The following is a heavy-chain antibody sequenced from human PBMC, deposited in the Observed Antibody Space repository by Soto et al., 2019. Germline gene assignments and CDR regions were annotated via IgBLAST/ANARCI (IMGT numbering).Heavy chain of an antibody. D-gene: IGHD6-19*01. CDR2: ISGSVRST. V-gene: IGHV3-23*01. J-gene: IGHJ6*02. CDR3: AKATSSGWSYYFYGMAV. Sequence: EVQLLESGGGLVQPGGSLRLSCAASGFTFSNYAMSWVRQAPVKGLEWVSAISGSVRSTYYADSGKGRFTISRDNSKNTLFLQMNSLSAEDTAVYYCAKATSSGWSYYFYGMAVWGQGTTVTVSS. CDR1: GFTFSNYA.